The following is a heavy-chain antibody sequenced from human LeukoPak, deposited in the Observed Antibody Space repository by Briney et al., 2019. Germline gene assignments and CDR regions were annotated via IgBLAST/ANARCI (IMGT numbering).Heavy chain of an antibody. CDR2: FDPEDGET. J-gene: IGHJ4*02. Sequence: ASVKVSCKVSGYTLTELSMHLVRQAPGKGLEWMGGFDPEDGETIYAQKFQGRVTMTEDTSTDTAYMELSSLRSEDTAVYYCATDLSYYDSSGYYSWGQGTLVTVSS. CDR3: ATDLSYYDSSGYYS. V-gene: IGHV1-24*01. CDR1: GYTLTELS. D-gene: IGHD3-22*01.